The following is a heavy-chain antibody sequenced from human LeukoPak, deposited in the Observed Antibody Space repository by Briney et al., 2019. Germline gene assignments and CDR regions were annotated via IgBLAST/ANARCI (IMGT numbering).Heavy chain of an antibody. V-gene: IGHV3-7*01. CDR1: GFTISDYW. CDR2: VRQDGREK. J-gene: IGHJ3*02. Sequence: GGSLRLSCAASGFTISDYWMSWVRQAPGKGLEWVANVRQDGREKYYADSVKGRFTISRDNAKNSVYLQMDSLRAEDTAVYHCAREAVVGGIDDAFDIWGQGTMVSVSP. CDR3: AREAVVGGIDDAFDI. D-gene: IGHD1-26*01.